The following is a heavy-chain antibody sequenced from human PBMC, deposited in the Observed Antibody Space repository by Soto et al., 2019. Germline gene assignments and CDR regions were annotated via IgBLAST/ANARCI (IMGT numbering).Heavy chain of an antibody. CDR2: ISSSSSTI. CDR1: GFTFSSYS. J-gene: IGHJ2*01. Sequence: GGSLRLSCAASGFTFSSYSMNWVRQAPGKGLEWVSYISSSSSTIYYADSVKGRFTISRDNAKNSLYLQMNSLRDEDTAVYYCARDFRTYYYDSSGYSDWYFDLWGRGTLVTVSS. D-gene: IGHD3-22*01. V-gene: IGHV3-48*02. CDR3: ARDFRTYYYDSSGYSDWYFDL.